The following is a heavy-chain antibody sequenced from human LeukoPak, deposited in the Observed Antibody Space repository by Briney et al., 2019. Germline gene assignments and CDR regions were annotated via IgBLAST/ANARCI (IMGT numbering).Heavy chain of an antibody. CDR3: ATRLRVGLRD. CDR1: GYTFTGYY. V-gene: IGHV1-24*01. J-gene: IGHJ4*02. CDR2: FDPEDGET. D-gene: IGHD3-16*01. Sequence: GASVKVSCKASGYTFTGYYMHWVRQAPGKGLEWMGGFDPEDGETIYAQKFQGRVTMTEDTSTDTAYMELSSLRSEDTAVYYCATRLRVGLRDWGQGTLVTVSS.